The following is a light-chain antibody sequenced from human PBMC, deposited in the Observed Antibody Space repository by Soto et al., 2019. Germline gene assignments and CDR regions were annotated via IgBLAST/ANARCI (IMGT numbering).Light chain of an antibody. CDR3: QQRRNWPTPIT. CDR2: DAS. V-gene: IGKV3-11*01. J-gene: IGKJ5*01. Sequence: EIRITQSPSTLSVSPGERATLSCRASHSVGSYLAWYQQKPGQPPRLLIYDASNRATGIPARFSGSGSGTDFTPTISSLEPEDFAVYYCQQRRNWPTPITFGQGTRLEIK. CDR1: HSVGSY.